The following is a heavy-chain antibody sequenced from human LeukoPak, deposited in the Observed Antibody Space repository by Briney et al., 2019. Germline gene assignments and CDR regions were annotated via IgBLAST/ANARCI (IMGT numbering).Heavy chain of an antibody. V-gene: IGHV3-30*18. J-gene: IGHJ4*02. CDR3: AKGVFGSRSTSFADS. CDR2: ISHDAKEK. D-gene: IGHD3-10*01. Sequence: GGSLRLSCVASGFTFSNYAMHWVRQAPGKGLEWAAVISHDAKEKYYRDPVKGRFTISRDNSKNTLYLQMNNIRAEDTATYYCAKGVFGSRSTSFADSWGQGALVTVSA. CDR1: GFTFSNYA.